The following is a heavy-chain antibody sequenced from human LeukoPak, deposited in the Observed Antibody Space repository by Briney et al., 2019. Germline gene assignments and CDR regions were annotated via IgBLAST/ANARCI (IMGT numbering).Heavy chain of an antibody. V-gene: IGHV3-48*03. CDR2: ISGIGNTI. CDR3: ARDLSYYYDTSGSRIFDAFDI. J-gene: IGHJ3*02. CDR1: GFTFSSYE. D-gene: IGHD3-22*01. Sequence: PGGSLRLSCAASGFTFSSYEMNWVRQAPGKGLEWVSYISGIGNTIYNADSVKGRFTISKDNAKNSLYLKMNSLRAEDTAVYYCARDLSYYYDTSGSRIFDAFDIWGQGTMVTVSS.